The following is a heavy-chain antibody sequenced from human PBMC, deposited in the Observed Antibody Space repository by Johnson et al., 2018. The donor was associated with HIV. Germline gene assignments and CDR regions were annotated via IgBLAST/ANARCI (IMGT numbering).Heavy chain of an antibody. CDR2: IHSGDTT. CDR1: GFTFSNYA. CDR3: ARLGANSLGGAFDI. D-gene: IGHD4-23*01. J-gene: IGHJ3*02. V-gene: IGHV3-66*02. Sequence: VQLVESGGGLVQPGGSLRLSCAVSGFTFSNYAMSWVRQAPGQGLEWVSVIHSGDTTYYADSVKGRFTISRDNSKNTLYLQMNSLRVEDTAVYYCARLGANSLGGAFDIWGQGTMVTVSS.